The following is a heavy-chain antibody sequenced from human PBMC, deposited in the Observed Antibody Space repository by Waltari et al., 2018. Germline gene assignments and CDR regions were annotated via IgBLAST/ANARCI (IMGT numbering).Heavy chain of an antibody. V-gene: IGHV2-26*01. CDR2: IFSNDEK. D-gene: IGHD1-26*01. CDR3: ARIRLVGATYYFDY. Sequence: QVTLKESGPVLVKPTETLTLTCTVSGFSLSNARMGVSWIRQPPGKALEWLAHIFSNDEKSYSTSLKSTLTISKDTSKSQVVLTMTNMDPVDTATYYCARIRLVGATYYFDYWGQGTLVTVSS. CDR1: GFSLSNARMG. J-gene: IGHJ4*02.